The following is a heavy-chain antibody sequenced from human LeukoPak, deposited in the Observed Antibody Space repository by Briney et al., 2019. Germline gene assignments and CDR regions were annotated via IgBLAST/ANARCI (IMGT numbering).Heavy chain of an antibody. CDR1: GFTFSSYA. CDR2: ISGSGGST. D-gene: IGHD3-22*01. V-gene: IGHV3-23*01. Sequence: GGSLRLSCAASGFTFSSYAMSWVRQAPGKGLEWVSAISGSGGSTYYADSVKGRFTISRDNSKNTLYLQMNSLRAEDMAVYYCAYDSSGLDAFDIWGQGTMVTVSS. CDR3: AYDSSGLDAFDI. J-gene: IGHJ3*02.